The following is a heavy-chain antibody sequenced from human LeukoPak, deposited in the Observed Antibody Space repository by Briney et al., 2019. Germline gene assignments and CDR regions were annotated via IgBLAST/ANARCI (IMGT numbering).Heavy chain of an antibody. V-gene: IGHV1-3*01. J-gene: IGHJ4*02. CDR2: INAGNGNT. D-gene: IGHD3-22*01. CDR3: AREHDSSGYYPSRFDY. Sequence: ASVKVSCKASGYTFTSYAMHWVRQAPGQRLEWMGWINAGNGNTKYSQKFQGRVTITRDTSASTAYMELSSLRSEDTAVYYCAREHDSSGYYPSRFDYWGQGTLVTVSS. CDR1: GYTFTSYA.